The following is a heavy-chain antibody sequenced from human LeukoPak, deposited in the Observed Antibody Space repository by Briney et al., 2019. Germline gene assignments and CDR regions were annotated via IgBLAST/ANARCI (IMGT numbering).Heavy chain of an antibody. Sequence: ASVKVSCKASGYTFTSYGISWVRQAPGQGLEWMGWISAYNGNTNYAQKLQGRVTMTTDTSTGTAYMELRSLRSDDTAVYYCARDPTMITFGGVIVNYFDYWGQGTLVTVSS. CDR3: ARDPTMITFGGVIVNYFDY. D-gene: IGHD3-16*02. CDR2: ISAYNGNT. CDR1: GYTFTSYG. J-gene: IGHJ4*02. V-gene: IGHV1-18*01.